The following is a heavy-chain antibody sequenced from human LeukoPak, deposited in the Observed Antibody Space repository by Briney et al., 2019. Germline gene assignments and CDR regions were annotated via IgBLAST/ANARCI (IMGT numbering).Heavy chain of an antibody. V-gene: IGHV1-2*02. CDR2: INPNSGGT. Sequence: ASVKVSCKASGYTFTGYYMHWVRQAPGQGLEWMGWINPNSGGTNYAQKFQGRVTMTRDTSISTAYMELSRLRSDDTAVSYCARPDIVATWGFDYWGQGALVTVSS. J-gene: IGHJ4*02. D-gene: IGHD5-12*01. CDR3: ARPDIVATWGFDY. CDR1: GYTFTGYY.